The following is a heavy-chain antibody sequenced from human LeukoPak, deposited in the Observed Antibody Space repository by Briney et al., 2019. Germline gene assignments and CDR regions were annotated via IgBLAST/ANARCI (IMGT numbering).Heavy chain of an antibody. CDR3: ASLRFLEWLWDY. CDR2: IYYSGST. Sequence: SVTLSLTCTVSGGSISSSSYYWGWIRQPPGKGLEWIGSIYYSGSTYYNPSLKSRVTISVDTSKNQFPLKLSSVTAADTAVYYCASLRFLEWLWDYWGQGTLVTVSS. J-gene: IGHJ4*02. V-gene: IGHV4-39*01. CDR1: GGSISSSSYY. D-gene: IGHD3-3*01.